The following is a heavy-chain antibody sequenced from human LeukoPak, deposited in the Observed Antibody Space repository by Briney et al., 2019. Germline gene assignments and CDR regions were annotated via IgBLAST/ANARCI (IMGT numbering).Heavy chain of an antibody. CDR1: GFTFSSYS. J-gene: IGHJ6*02. V-gene: IGHV3-48*01. Sequence: PGGSLRLSCAASGFTFSSYSMNWVRQAPGKGLEWVSYISSSSSTIYYADSVKGRFTISRDNAKNSLYLQMNSLRAEDTAVYYCARDQIVVVPAAISYYYYGMDVWGQGTTVTVSS. CDR3: ARDQIVVVPAAISYYYYGMDV. D-gene: IGHD2-2*01. CDR2: ISSSSSTI.